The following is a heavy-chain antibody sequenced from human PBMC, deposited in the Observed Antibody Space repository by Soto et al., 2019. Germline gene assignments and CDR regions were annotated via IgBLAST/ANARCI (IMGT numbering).Heavy chain of an antibody. CDR2: ISYDGSNK. J-gene: IGHJ4*02. CDR3: ARDPILGYYIDY. V-gene: IGHV3-30-3*01. CDR1: GFTFSSYA. Sequence: GGSLRLSCAASGFTFSSYAMHWVRQAPGKGLEWVAVISYDGSNKYYADSVKGRFTISRDNSKNTLYLQMNSLRAEDTAVYYCARDPILGYYIDYWGQGALVTVSS.